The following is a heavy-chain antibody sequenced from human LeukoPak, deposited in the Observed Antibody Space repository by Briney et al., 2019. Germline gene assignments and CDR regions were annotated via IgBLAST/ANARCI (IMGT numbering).Heavy chain of an antibody. Sequence: SETLSLTCAVYGGSFSGYYWSWIRQPPGKGLEWIGEINNSGSTNYNPSLKSRVTISVDTSKNQFSLKLSSVTAADTAVYYCARVGCSGGSCEFDYWDQRTLVTVSS. CDR2: INNSGST. CDR1: GGSFSGYY. D-gene: IGHD2-15*01. V-gene: IGHV4-34*01. J-gene: IGHJ4*02. CDR3: ARVGCSGGSCEFDY.